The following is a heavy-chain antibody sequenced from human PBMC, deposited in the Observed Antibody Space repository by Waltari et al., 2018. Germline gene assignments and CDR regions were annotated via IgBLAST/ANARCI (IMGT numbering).Heavy chain of an antibody. D-gene: IGHD6-19*01. J-gene: IGHJ3*02. V-gene: IGHV3-43*01. Sequence: EVQLVESGGVVVQPGGSLRLSCAASGFTFDDYTMHWVRQAPGKGLEWVSLISWDGGSTYYADSVKGRFTISRDNSKNSLYLQMNSLRTEDTALYYYAKDLIAVAGTGAFDIWGQGTMVTVSS. CDR2: ISWDGGST. CDR1: GFTFDDYT. CDR3: AKDLIAVAGTGAFDI.